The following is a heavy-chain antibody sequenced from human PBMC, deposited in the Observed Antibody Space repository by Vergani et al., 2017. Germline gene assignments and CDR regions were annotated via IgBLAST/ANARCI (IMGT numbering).Heavy chain of an antibody. CDR3: ARHKEQLVPGNYYYYYCMDV. CDR1: GGSIRSTFYY. D-gene: IGHD6-13*01. Sequence: QLQLQESDPGLVKPSETLSLTCTVSGGSIRSTFYYWGVIRQPPGKRLEWIGTIYYNGSTYYNPSLKILVTRYVDTSNNQFSLKLNSVTAADTAVYYCARHKEQLVPGNYYYYYCMDVWGKGTKVTVSS. J-gene: IGHJ6*03. V-gene: IGHV4-39*01. CDR2: IYYNGST.